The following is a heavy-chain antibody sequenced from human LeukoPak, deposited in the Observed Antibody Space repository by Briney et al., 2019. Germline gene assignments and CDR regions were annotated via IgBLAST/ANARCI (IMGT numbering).Heavy chain of an antibody. J-gene: IGHJ4*02. Sequence: SETLSLTCTVSGVSFSNDYWSWIRQAPGKGLEWIGYVYHAGKTNYNPALNSRLSMSVDTSKNQFFLKMTSVTAADTALYYCARASEGIGYFDFWGQGALVTVSS. CDR1: GVSFSNDY. CDR3: ARASEGIGYFDF. V-gene: IGHV4-59*12. CDR2: VYHAGKT. D-gene: IGHD2-21*01.